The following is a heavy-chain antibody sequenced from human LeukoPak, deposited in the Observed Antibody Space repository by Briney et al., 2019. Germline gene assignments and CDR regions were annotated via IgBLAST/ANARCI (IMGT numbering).Heavy chain of an antibody. D-gene: IGHD1-1*01. CDR1: GGSISSSSYY. CDR2: IYYSGST. Sequence: SETLSLTCTVSGGSISSSSYYWGWIRQPPGKGLEWIGSIYYSGSTYYNPSLESRVTISVDTSKNQFSLKLSSVTAADTAVYYCARYDILYYFDYWGQGTLVTVSS. V-gene: IGHV4-39*07. CDR3: ARYDILYYFDY. J-gene: IGHJ4*02.